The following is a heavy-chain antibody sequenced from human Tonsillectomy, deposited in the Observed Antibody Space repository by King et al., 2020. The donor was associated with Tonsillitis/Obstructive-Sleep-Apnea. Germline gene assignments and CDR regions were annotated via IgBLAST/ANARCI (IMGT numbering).Heavy chain of an antibody. Sequence: QLVQSGAEVKKPGSSVKVSCKASGGTFSSYAISWVRQAPGQGLEWMGGIIPILDIANYEQKFQGRVTITADKSTSTAYMELSSLRSEDTAVYYCARAAVMDYYDSSGYSNNFDYWGQGTLVTVSS. CDR1: GGTFSSYA. CDR3: ARAAVMDYYDSSGYSNNFDY. V-gene: IGHV1-69*10. J-gene: IGHJ4*02. D-gene: IGHD3-22*01. CDR2: IIPILDIA.